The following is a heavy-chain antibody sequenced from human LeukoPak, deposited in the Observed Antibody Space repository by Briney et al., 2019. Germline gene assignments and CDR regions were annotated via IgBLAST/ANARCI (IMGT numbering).Heavy chain of an antibody. D-gene: IGHD3-22*01. CDR3: ASPDYYDSSGYSPGVGY. CDR2: IYPGDSDT. Sequence: GESLKISCKASGYTFSRHWIAWVRQMPGKGLEWMGFIYPGDSDTRYSPSFQGQVTISADKSISTAYLQWSSLKASDTAMYYCASPDYYDSSGYSPGVGYWGQGTLVTVSS. J-gene: IGHJ4*02. CDR1: GYTFSRHW. V-gene: IGHV5-51*01.